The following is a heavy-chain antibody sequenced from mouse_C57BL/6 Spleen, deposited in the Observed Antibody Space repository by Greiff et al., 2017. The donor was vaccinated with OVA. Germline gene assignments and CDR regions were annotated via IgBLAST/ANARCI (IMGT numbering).Heavy chain of an antibody. CDR1: GYTFTSYW. Sequence: VQLQQSGTELVKPGASVKLSCKASGYTFTSYWMHWVKQRPGQGLEWIGNINPSNGGTNYNEKFKSKATLTVDKSSSTAYMQLSSLTSEDSAVYYCAREEYYSNYPFDYWGQGTTLTVSS. J-gene: IGHJ2*01. D-gene: IGHD2-5*01. CDR2: INPSNGGT. CDR3: AREEYYSNYPFDY. V-gene: IGHV1-53*01.